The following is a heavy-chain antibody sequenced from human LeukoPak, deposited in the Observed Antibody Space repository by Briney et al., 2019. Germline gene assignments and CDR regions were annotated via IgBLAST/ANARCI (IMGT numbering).Heavy chain of an antibody. CDR2: IYYSGST. Sequence: SETLSLTCTVSGGSISSSSYYWGWIRQPPGKGLEWIGSIYYSGSTYYNPSLKSRVTISVETSKNPFSLKLSCVTAADTAVYYCAARMGAPGPNWFDPWGQGTLVTVSS. D-gene: IGHD1-26*01. J-gene: IGHJ5*02. CDR3: AARMGAPGPNWFDP. V-gene: IGHV4-39*01. CDR1: GGSISSSSYY.